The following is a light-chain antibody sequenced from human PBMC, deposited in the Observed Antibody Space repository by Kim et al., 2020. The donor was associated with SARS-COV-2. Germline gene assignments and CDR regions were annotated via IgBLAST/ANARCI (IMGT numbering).Light chain of an antibody. J-gene: IGLJ2*01. V-gene: IGLV3-21*04. CDR1: NSESKS. CDR3: QVWDSSSDPVV. Sequence: AQEKTARITWGGNNSESKSVNWYQPEPGQAPVLVIYYDSDRPSGIPERFSGYNSGNTATLTISRVEAGDEADYYCQVWDSSSDPVVFGGGTQLTVL. CDR2: YDS.